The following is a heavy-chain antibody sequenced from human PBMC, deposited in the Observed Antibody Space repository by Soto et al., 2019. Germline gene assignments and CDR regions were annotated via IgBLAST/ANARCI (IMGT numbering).Heavy chain of an antibody. D-gene: IGHD1-1*01. V-gene: IGHV3-15*07. J-gene: IGHJ4*02. Sequence: EVQLVESGGGLVKPGGSLRLCCVASGFSFTNAWMIWVRQAPGKGLEWVGHIKRKADGETADYATPVKGRFTISRDDSKNTVYLQMDGLKTEDTGVYYCTTGVAGYNPFDYWGQGTLVTVSS. CDR1: GFSFTNAW. CDR2: IKRKADGETA. CDR3: TTGVAGYNPFDY.